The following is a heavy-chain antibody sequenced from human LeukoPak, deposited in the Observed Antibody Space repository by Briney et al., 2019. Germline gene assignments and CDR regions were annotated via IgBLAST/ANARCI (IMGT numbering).Heavy chain of an antibody. Sequence: SETLSLTCAVSGYSISSGYYWGWIRQPPAKGLEWVGSIYHSGSTYYNPSLKSRVTISVDTSKNQFSLRLSSVTAADTAVYYSARLDGSYRLGAFDIWGQGTMVTVSS. J-gene: IGHJ3*02. CDR2: IYHSGST. CDR1: GYSISSGYY. D-gene: IGHD1-26*01. CDR3: ARLDGSYRLGAFDI. V-gene: IGHV4-38-2*01.